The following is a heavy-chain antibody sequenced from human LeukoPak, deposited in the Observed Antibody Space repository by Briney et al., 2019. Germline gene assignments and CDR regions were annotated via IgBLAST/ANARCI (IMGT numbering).Heavy chain of an antibody. CDR2: ISGSGGST. CDR3: AKKGGGAHCSSTSCYGSWFDP. V-gene: IGHV3-23*01. J-gene: IGHJ5*02. CDR1: GFTFSSYA. D-gene: IGHD2-2*01. Sequence: GGSLRLSCAASGFTFSSYAMSWVRQAPGKGLEWVSAISGSGGSTYYADSVKGRFTISRDNSKNTLYLQMNSLRAEDTAVYYCAKKGGGAHCSSTSCYGSWFDPWGQGTLVTVSS.